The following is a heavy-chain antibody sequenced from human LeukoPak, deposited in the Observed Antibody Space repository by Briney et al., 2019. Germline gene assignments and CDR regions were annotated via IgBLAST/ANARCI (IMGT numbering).Heavy chain of an antibody. J-gene: IGHJ3*02. CDR1: GYTFTSSF. V-gene: IGHV1-46*01. CDR2: INPSGGST. Sequence: ASVKVSCKASGYTFTSSFIHWGREAPGQGLEWMGIINPSGGSTSYAQKFQGRVTMTRDTTTSTVYMELSSLRSEDTAVSYSARGKSVTFDAFLIWGEGTMVTVSS. D-gene: IGHD2-21*02. CDR3: ARGKSVTFDAFLI.